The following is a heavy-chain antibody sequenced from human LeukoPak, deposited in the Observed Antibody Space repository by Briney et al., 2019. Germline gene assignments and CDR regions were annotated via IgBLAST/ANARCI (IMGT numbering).Heavy chain of an antibody. V-gene: IGHV3-33*01. CDR1: GFTFSTYG. CDR3: ARVGGIDTAMVMGAFDI. Sequence: GGSLRLSCAASGFTFSTYGMHWVRQAPGKGLEWVAVIWHDGSIKYYADSVKGRFTISRDNSKNTLYLQMGSLRAEDMAVYYCARVGGIDTAMVMGAFDIWGQGTMVTVSS. D-gene: IGHD5-18*01. J-gene: IGHJ3*02. CDR2: IWHDGSIK.